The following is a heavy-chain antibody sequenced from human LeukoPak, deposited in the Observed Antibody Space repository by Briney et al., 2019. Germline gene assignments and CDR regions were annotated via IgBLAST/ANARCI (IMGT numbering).Heavy chain of an antibody. Sequence: GGSLRLSWAASGFTFSSYWMHWVRQAPAKGLVWVSRINSDGSSTSYADSVKGRFTISRDNAKNTLYLQMNSLRAEDTAVYYCARGVGYCSSTSCYWWFDPWGQGTLVTVSS. CDR2: INSDGSST. CDR1: GFTFSSYW. J-gene: IGHJ5*02. D-gene: IGHD2-2*01. V-gene: IGHV3-74*01. CDR3: ARGVGYCSSTSCYWWFDP.